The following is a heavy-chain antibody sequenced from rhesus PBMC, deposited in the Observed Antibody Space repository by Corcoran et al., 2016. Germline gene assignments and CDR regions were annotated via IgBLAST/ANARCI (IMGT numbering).Heavy chain of an antibody. V-gene: IGHV4S2*01. CDR3: ARDGSPVNRLRFDV. J-gene: IGHJ5-1*01. CDR1: GASISINY. D-gene: IGHD1-44*02. Sequence: QVQLQESGPGLVKPSETLPLTCAVSGASISINYWSWIRQAPGKGLEWIGRIYGRGGRPHSNPSRKSRVTISIDTSKNQFARKLSAVTAADPAVYYCARDGSPVNRLRFDVWGAGVLVTVSS. CDR2: IYGRGGRP.